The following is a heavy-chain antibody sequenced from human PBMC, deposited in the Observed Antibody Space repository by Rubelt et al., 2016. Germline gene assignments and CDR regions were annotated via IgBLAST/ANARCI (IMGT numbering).Heavy chain of an antibody. J-gene: IGHJ4*02. CDR2: IYYSGST. Sequence: GWIRQPPGKGLEWIGYIYYSGSTNYNPSLKSRVTISVDTSKNQFSLKLSSVTAADTAVYYCARELVVSNYFDYWGQGTLVTVSS. D-gene: IGHD6-6*01. CDR3: ARELVVSNYFDY. V-gene: IGHV4-59*12.